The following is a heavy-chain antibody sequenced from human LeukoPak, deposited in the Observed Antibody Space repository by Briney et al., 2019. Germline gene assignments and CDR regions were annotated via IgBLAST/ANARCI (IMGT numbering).Heavy chain of an antibody. D-gene: IGHD3-10*01. CDR2: ISSVSSTI. CDR3: ARGPGKASFDY. V-gene: IGHV3-48*01. CDR1: GFTFSSYS. J-gene: IGHJ4*02. Sequence: PGGSLRLSCAASGFTFSSYSMNWVRQAPGKGLEWVSYISSVSSTIYYADSVKGRFTISRDKSNNTLYLQMNSLRAEDTAVYYCARGPGKASFDYWGQGTLVTVSS.